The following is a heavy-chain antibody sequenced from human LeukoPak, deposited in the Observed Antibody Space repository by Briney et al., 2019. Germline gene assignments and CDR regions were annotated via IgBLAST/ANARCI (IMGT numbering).Heavy chain of an antibody. CDR3: ASHPLDFSSGYLDY. CDR1: GGSISSGGYY. D-gene: IGHD3-3*01. CDR2: IYHSGST. J-gene: IGHJ4*02. Sequence: SETLSLTCTVSGGSISSGGYYWSWIRQPPGKGLEWIGYIYHSGSTYYNPSLKSRVTISVDRSKNQFSLKLSSVTAADTAVYYCASHPLDFSSGYLDYWGQGTLVTVSS. V-gene: IGHV4-30-2*01.